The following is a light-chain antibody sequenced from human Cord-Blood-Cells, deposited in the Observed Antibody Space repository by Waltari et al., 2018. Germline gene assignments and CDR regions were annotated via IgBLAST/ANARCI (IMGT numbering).Light chain of an antibody. CDR1: RSNIGSNT. Sequence: QSVLTQPPSASGTPGQRVTISCSGSRSNIGSNTVNWYQQLPGTPPKLLIYSNNQRPSGVPDRFAGSKSGPSAALAISGLQSEDEADYYCAAWDDSLDGPVFGGGPKLTVL. CDR2: SNN. J-gene: IGLJ3*02. V-gene: IGLV1-44*01. CDR3: AAWDDSLDGPV.